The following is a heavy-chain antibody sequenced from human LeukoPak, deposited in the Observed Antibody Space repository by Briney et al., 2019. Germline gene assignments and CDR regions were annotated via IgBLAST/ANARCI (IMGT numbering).Heavy chain of an antibody. V-gene: IGHV1-2*02. Sequence: ASVKVSCKASGYTFTGHYIHWVRQAPGQGLEWMGWINPNSGATNYAQKFQARVTMTRDTSISTAYMELSRLRSDDTAVYYCARGIAYYYDSPCDYWGQGILVTVSS. CDR1: GYTFTGHY. CDR2: INPNSGAT. D-gene: IGHD3-22*01. J-gene: IGHJ4*02. CDR3: ARGIAYYYDSPCDY.